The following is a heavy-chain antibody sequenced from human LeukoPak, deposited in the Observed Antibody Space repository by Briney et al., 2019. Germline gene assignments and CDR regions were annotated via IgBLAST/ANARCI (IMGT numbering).Heavy chain of an antibody. V-gene: IGHV4-34*01. CDR1: GVSFSDYY. D-gene: IGHD3-10*01. J-gene: IGHJ5*02. CDR2: INHTGTT. Sequence: SETLSLTCAVYGVSFSDYYWSWIRQPPRKGLEWIGEINHTGTTNYNPSLKSRVTISVDTSKNQFSLKLNSVTAADTAVYYCARLNGDYYGSGSYWYWFDPWGQGALVTVSS. CDR3: ARLNGDYYGSGSYWYWFDP.